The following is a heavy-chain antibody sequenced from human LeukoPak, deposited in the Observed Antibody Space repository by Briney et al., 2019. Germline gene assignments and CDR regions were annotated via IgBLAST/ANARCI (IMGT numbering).Heavy chain of an antibody. V-gene: IGHV4-61*02. CDR2: IYTSGST. J-gene: IGHJ5*02. D-gene: IGHD6-13*01. CDR3: ARDSSSWFTSWGNWFDP. CDR1: GGSISSGSYY. Sequence: SQTLSLTCTVSGGSISSGSYYWSWIRQPAGKGLEWIGRIYTSGSTNYNPSLKSRVTISVDTSKNQFSLKLSSVIAADTAVYYCARDSSSWFTSWGNWFDPWGQGTLVTVSS.